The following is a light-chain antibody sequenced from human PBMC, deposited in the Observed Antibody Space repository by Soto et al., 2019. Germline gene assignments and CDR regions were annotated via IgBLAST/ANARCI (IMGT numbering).Light chain of an antibody. CDR3: SSYTTSAPYV. CDR1: SSNIGSNY. CDR2: RNN. V-gene: IGLV1-47*01. J-gene: IGLJ1*01. Sequence: QSVLTQPPSASGTPGQRVNISCSGSSSNIGSNYVYWYRQFPGTAPKLLIQRNNQRPSGVPARFSGSKSGTSASLAISGLRSEDEADYYCSSYTTSAPYVFGSGTKLTVL.